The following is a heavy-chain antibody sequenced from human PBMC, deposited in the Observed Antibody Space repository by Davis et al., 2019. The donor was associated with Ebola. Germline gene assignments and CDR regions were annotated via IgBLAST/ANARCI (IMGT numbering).Heavy chain of an antibody. CDR3: ARGPKQWLALLGY. D-gene: IGHD6-19*01. Sequence: SETLSLTCTVSGGSIISSSSYWGWIRQPPRKGLEWIGSIYYSGITYYNPSLKSRVTISVDTSKNQFSLKLRSVTAADTAVYYCARGPKQWLALLGYWGQGTLVTVSS. V-gene: IGHV4-39*01. CDR2: IYYSGIT. J-gene: IGHJ4*02. CDR1: GGSIISSSSY.